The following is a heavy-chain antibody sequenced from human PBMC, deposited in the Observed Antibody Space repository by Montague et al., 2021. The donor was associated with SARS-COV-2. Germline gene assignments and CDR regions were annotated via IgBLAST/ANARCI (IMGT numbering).Heavy chain of an antibody. CDR2: IYYSGTT. Sequence: SETLPLTCSVSSGSIISSGYYWGWIRQPPGKELEWIGNIYYSGTTYYSPSLQSRGTISVDTSKNHLSLRLSSVTAADTAVYFCARGMIRGVTTPFDYWGQGSQVTVSS. V-gene: IGHV4-39*02. D-gene: IGHD3-10*01. CDR1: SGSIISSGYY. CDR3: ARGMIRGVTTPFDY. J-gene: IGHJ4*02.